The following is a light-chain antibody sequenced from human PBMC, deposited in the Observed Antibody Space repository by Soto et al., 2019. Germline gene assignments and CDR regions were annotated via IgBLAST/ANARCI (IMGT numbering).Light chain of an antibody. CDR1: QTISSW. Sequence: DIQMTQSPSTLSGSVGDRVTITCRASQTISSWLAWYQQKPGKAPKLLIYKASTLKSGVPSRFSGSGSGTEFTLTISSLQPDDFGTFYCQQYDNYRTTFGQGTKVDIK. CDR3: QQYDNYRTT. CDR2: KAS. J-gene: IGKJ1*01. V-gene: IGKV1-5*03.